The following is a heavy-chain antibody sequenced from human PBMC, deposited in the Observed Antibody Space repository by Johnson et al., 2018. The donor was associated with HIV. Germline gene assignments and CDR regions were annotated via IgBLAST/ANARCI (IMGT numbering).Heavy chain of an antibody. CDR3: ARDLHAFDI. CDR1: GFTFSNSA. Sequence: QVLLVESGGGVVQPGRALRLSCAASGFTFSNSAMHWVRQAPGKGLEWVAVISYDGDNVYYADSVKGRFTISRDNSKNTLYLQMNSLRAEDTAVYYCARDLHAFDIWGQGTMVTVSS. J-gene: IGHJ3*02. V-gene: IGHV3-30-3*01. CDR2: ISYDGDNV.